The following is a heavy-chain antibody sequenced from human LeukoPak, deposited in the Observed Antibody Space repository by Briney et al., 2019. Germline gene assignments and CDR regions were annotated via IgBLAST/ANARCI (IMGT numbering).Heavy chain of an antibody. CDR3: ARAFIAVAGFDY. D-gene: IGHD6-19*01. CDR2: IYYSGST. CDR1: GGSISSYY. Sequence: SETLSLTCTVSGGSISSYYWSLIRQPPGKGLEWIGYIYYSGSTNYNPSLKSRVTISVDTSKNQFSLKLSSVTAADTAVYYCARAFIAVAGFDYWGQGTLVTVSS. V-gene: IGHV4-59*01. J-gene: IGHJ4*02.